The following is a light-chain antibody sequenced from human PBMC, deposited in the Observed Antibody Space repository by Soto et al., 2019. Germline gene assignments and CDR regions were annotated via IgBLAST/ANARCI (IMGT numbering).Light chain of an antibody. J-gene: IGKJ2*01. Sequence: DIQMTQSPSTLSASVGDIVTITCRASQSISSWLAWYQQKPGKAPKLLIYDASSLESGVPSRISGSGLGTEFTLTTSSLQPDDFATYHCQPYNSYAQHDFGQGTKVDI. CDR3: QPYNSYAQHD. CDR2: DAS. V-gene: IGKV1-5*01. CDR1: QSISSW.